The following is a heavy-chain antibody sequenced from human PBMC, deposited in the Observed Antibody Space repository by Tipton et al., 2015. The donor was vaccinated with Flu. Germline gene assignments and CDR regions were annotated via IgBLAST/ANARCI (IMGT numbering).Heavy chain of an antibody. D-gene: IGHD2-8*02. CDR1: GFTFRNYG. CDR3: AKGLDWWGYYGMDV. Sequence: SLRLSCAASGFTFRNYGMHWVRQGPGKGLEWGEVISKDGSNKYYGDSVKGRFTLSRDNSKNMLYLQMNSLRTEDTAVYYCAKGLDWWGYYGMDVWGQGTTVTVPS. J-gene: IGHJ6*02. CDR2: ISKDGSNK. V-gene: IGHV3-30*18.